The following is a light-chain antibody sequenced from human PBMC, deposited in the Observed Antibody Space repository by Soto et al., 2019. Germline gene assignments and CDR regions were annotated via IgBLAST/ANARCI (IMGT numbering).Light chain of an antibody. Sequence: TQPASVSGSPGRSITSSCTGINSYVDNFNLVSWYQQYPDEAPILIIYEGNKRPSGLSDRFSGSKSGNTASLTISGVQPEDEADYYCCSYAGSSPYIVFGGGTK. CDR2: EGN. V-gene: IGLV2-23*01. CDR1: NSYVDNFNL. CDR3: CSYAGSSPYIV. J-gene: IGLJ2*01.